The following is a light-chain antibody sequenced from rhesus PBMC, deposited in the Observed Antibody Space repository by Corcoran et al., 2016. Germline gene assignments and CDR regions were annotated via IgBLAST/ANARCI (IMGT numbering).Light chain of an antibody. CDR1: QGISSW. J-gene: IGKJ1*01. CDR3: QQYSSRPRT. CDR2: KAA. V-gene: IGKV1-22*01. Sequence: DIQMTQSPSSLSASVGDTVTITCRASQGISSWLAWYQQKPGKAPKLLIYKAASLQSGVPSRFGGSGSGTDFTLTISSLQSEDFATYYCQQYSSRPRTFGQGPKVEIK.